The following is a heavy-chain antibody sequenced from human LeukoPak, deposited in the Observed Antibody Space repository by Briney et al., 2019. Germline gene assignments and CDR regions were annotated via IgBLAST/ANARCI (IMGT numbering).Heavy chain of an antibody. CDR3: ARDVISYYYDSSGSPIGSHFDF. CDR2: INPSGGST. J-gene: IGHJ4*02. CDR1: GYTFTNYY. D-gene: IGHD3-22*01. V-gene: IGHV1-46*01. Sequence: ASVKASCKASGYTFTNYYIHWVRQAPGQGLEWMGIINPSGGSTSYAQKFQGRVTMTRDTSTSTVYMELSSLRSEDTAVYYCARDVISYYYDSSGSPIGSHFDFWGQGTLVTVSS.